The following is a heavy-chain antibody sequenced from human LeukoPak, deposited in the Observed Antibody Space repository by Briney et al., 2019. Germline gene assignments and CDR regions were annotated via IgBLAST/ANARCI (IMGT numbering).Heavy chain of an antibody. D-gene: IGHD3-9*01. CDR3: ARDSDILTGPNWFDP. Sequence: PSETLSLTCTVSGGSISSYYWSWIRQPPGKGLEWIGYIYYSGSTNYNPSLKSRVTMSVDTSKNQFSLKLSSVTAADTAVYYCARDSDILTGPNWFDPWGQGTLVTVSS. V-gene: IGHV4-59*12. CDR2: IYYSGST. J-gene: IGHJ5*02. CDR1: GGSISSYY.